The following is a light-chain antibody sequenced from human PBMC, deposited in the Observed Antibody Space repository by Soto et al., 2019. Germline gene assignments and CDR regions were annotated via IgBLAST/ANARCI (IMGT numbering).Light chain of an antibody. CDR2: TNN. V-gene: IGLV1-44*01. CDR1: SSNIGSNT. Sequence: QSVLTQPPSASGTPGQRVTISCSGSSSNIGSNTVNWYQQFPGTAPKLPIYTNNNRPSGVPDRFSGSKSGTSASLAITGLQAEDEADYYCQSYDSRLSAYVFGTGTKVTVL. CDR3: QSYDSRLSAYV. J-gene: IGLJ1*01.